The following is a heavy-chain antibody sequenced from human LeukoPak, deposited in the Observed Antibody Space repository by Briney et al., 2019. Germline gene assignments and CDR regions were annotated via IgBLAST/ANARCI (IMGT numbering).Heavy chain of an antibody. CDR2: IYYSGST. V-gene: IGHV4-59*08. J-gene: IGHJ4*02. Sequence: PSETLSLTCTVSGGSISSYYWSWIRQPPGKGLEWIGHIYYSGSTNYNPSLESRVTISVDTSKNQISLKLSSVTAADTAVYYCARLTPYPGIWASDYWGQGTLVTVSS. CDR1: GGSISSYY. D-gene: IGHD4-23*01. CDR3: ARLTPYPGIWASDY.